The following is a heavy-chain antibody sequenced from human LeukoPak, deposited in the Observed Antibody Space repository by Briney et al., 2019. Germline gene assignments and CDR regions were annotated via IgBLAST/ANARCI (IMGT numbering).Heavy chain of an antibody. CDR1: GGSISSGSYY. CDR3: AREIVVVPAAIWFDP. CDR2: IYTSGST. D-gene: IGHD2-2*01. J-gene: IGHJ5*02. Sequence: SQTLSLTCTVSGGSISSGSYYWSWIRQPAGKGLEWIGRIYTSGSTNYNLSLKSRVTTSVDTSKNQFSLKLSSVTAADTAVYYCAREIVVVPAAIWFDPWGQGTLVTVSS. V-gene: IGHV4-61*02.